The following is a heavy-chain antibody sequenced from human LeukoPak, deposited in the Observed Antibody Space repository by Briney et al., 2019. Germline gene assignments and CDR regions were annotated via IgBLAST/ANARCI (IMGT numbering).Heavy chain of an antibody. CDR1: GFTFSSYT. CDR2: ISPSGST. Sequence: PGGSLRLSCAASGFTFSSYTMNWVRQAPGKGLEWVSHISPSGSTYCADSVKGRFTISRDNAKTSLYLQMNSLRAEDTAVYYCARLGPTPFDYWGQGTLVTVSS. V-gene: IGHV3-48*01. J-gene: IGHJ4*02. D-gene: IGHD3-16*01. CDR3: ARLGPTPFDY.